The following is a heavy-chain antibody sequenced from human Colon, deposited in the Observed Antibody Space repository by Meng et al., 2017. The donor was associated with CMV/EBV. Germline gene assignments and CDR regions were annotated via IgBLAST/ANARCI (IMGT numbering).Heavy chain of an antibody. CDR2: IAWDGETS. CDR3: VEGGADLKWLLFDS. Sequence: GESLKISCAASGFSLSNYGMHWVRQAPGKGLEWVSVIAWDGETSYYADSVKGRFTISRDVSKPSLYLEMNNLRPEDTAFYYCVEGGADLKWLLFDSWGPGTLVTVSS. V-gene: IGHV3-43D*03. CDR1: GFSLSNYG. J-gene: IGHJ4*02. D-gene: IGHD3-3*01.